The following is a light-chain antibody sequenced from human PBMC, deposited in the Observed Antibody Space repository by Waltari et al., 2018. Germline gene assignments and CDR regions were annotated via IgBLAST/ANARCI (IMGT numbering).Light chain of an antibody. Sequence: DIVMTQSPLSLSVTPGEPASISCRSSQSLLRSTGYNFLDWYLQKPGQPPQLLISLGSDRSSGVPDMFSGSGTGTDFTLKISRVEAEDVGIYYCMQALHTPTTFGPGTKVDIK. J-gene: IGKJ3*01. CDR3: MQALHTPTT. CDR2: LGS. V-gene: IGKV2-28*01. CDR1: QSLLRSTGYNF.